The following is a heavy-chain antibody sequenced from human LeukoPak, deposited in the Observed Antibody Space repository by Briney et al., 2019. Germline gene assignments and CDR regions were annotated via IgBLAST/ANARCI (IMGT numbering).Heavy chain of an antibody. Sequence: ASVNVSCTASGYTFTGYYMHWVRQAPGQGLEWMGRINPNSGGTNYAQKFQGRVTMTRDTSISTAYMELSRLRSDDTAVYYCASGCTNGVCWGIDPWGQGTLVTVSS. CDR3: ASGCTNGVCWGIDP. CDR2: INPNSGGT. D-gene: IGHD2-8*01. V-gene: IGHV1-2*06. CDR1: GYTFTGYY. J-gene: IGHJ5*02.